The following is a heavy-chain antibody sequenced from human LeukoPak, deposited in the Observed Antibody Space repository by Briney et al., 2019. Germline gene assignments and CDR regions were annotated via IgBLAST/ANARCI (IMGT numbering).Heavy chain of an antibody. V-gene: IGHV3-21*01. CDR3: ARDSEVRIAVAGTGNDY. D-gene: IGHD6-19*01. J-gene: IGHJ4*02. Sequence: GGSLRLSCAASGFTFSSYSMNWVRQAPGKGLEWVSSISSSSSYMYYTDSVKGRFTISRDNAKNSLYLQMNSLRAEDTAVYYCARDSEVRIAVAGTGNDYWGQGTLVTVSS. CDR2: ISSSSSYM. CDR1: GFTFSSYS.